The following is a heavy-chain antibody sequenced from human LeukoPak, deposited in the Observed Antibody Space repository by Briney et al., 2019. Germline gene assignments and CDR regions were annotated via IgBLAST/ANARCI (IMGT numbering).Heavy chain of an antibody. CDR2: IKQDASEK. CDR1: GFTFSTYW. Sequence: GRSLRLSCAASGFTFSTYWMSWVRQAPGKGLEWVAKIKQDASEKYYVDSVKGRFTISRDNAKNSLYLQMNSLRAEDTAVYYCARIFPHYYDSTGPDYWYFDLWGRGTLVTVSS. CDR3: ARIFPHYYDSTGPDYWYFDL. J-gene: IGHJ2*01. D-gene: IGHD3-22*01. V-gene: IGHV3-7*01.